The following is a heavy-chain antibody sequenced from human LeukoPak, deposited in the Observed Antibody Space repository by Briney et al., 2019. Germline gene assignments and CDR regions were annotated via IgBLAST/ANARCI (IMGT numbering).Heavy chain of an antibody. D-gene: IGHD2-15*01. V-gene: IGHV3-48*03. CDR3: ARVGVVVAATGNLWFDP. J-gene: IGHJ5*02. CDR2: ISSSGTTI. CDR1: GFTFSSYE. Sequence: PGGSLRLSCAASGFTFSSYEMNWVRQAPGKGLEWVSYISSSGTTIYYADSVKGRFTISRDNAKNSLYLQMNSLRVEDTAVYYCARVGVVVAATGNLWFDPWGQGTLVTVSS.